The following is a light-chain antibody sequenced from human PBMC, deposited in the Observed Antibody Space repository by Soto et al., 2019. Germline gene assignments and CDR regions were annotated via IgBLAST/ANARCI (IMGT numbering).Light chain of an antibody. Sequence: QSALTQPASVSGSPGQSITISCTGTSNDVGIYHDVSWYQQHPGKAPKPMIYGVTNRPSGVSDRFSGSKSDNTASLTISGVQAEDEAYYYSSSYRISSTWVFGGGTKLTVL. CDR1: SNDVGIYHD. J-gene: IGLJ3*02. CDR3: SSYRISSTWV. CDR2: GVT. V-gene: IGLV2-14*01.